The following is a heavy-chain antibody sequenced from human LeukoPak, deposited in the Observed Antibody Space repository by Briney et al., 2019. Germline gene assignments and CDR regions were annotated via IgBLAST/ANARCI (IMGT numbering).Heavy chain of an antibody. CDR2: INWDAGSP. Sequence: PGGSLRLSCAASGFTFADYAMSWVRQAPGKGLEWVSGINWDAGSPDYVDSVRGRFTISRDNAKNSLYLQMNSLRAEDSGFYYCARVNGYNWNYYFGYWGQGTLVTVSS. V-gene: IGHV3-20*04. CDR1: GFTFADYA. CDR3: ARVNGYNWNYYFGY. J-gene: IGHJ4*02. D-gene: IGHD1-7*01.